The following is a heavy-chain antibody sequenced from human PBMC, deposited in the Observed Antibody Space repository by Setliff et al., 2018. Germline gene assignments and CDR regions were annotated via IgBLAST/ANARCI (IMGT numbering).Heavy chain of an antibody. CDR2: INQDGSEK. CDR1: GFTFSSYW. Sequence: PGGSLRLSCAASGFTFSSYWMSWVRQAPGKGLEWVANINQDGSEKYYVDSVRGRFTISRDNSKNTLYLEMSSLRAEDTAVYYCAKDLGNTYGRENSFDSWGQGTLVTVSS. V-gene: IGHV3-7*01. J-gene: IGHJ4*02. D-gene: IGHD5-18*01. CDR3: AKDLGNTYGRENSFDS.